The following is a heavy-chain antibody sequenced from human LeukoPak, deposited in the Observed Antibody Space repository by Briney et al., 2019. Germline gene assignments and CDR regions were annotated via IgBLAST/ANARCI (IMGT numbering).Heavy chain of an antibody. Sequence: GGSLRLSCAASGFTFSSYAMSWVRQAPGKGLEWVSAISGSGGSTYYADSESGRITIARDNSKNTLYLQMNTLRAEDTAVYYCAKDTFRIVGATSPDYWGQGTLVTVSS. CDR2: ISGSGGST. D-gene: IGHD1-26*01. J-gene: IGHJ4*02. CDR1: GFTFSSYA. CDR3: AKDTFRIVGATSPDY. V-gene: IGHV3-23*01.